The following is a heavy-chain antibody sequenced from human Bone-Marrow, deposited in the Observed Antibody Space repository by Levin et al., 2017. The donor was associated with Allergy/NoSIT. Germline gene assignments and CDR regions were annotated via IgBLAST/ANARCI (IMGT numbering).Heavy chain of an antibody. D-gene: IGHD3-10*01. CDR3: ARGLLWFVYYYYYGMDV. CDR2: MNPNSGNT. V-gene: IGHV1-8*01. J-gene: IGHJ6*02. CDR1: GYTFTSYD. Sequence: ASVKVSCKASGYTFTSYDINWVRQATGQGLEWMGWMNPNSGNTGYAQKFQGRVTMTRNTSISTAYMELSSLRSEDTAVYYCARGLLWFVYYYYYGMDVWGQGTTVTVSS.